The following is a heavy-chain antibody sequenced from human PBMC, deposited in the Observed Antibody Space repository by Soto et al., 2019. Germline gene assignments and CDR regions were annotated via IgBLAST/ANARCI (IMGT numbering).Heavy chain of an antibody. V-gene: IGHV3-15*01. D-gene: IGHD2-2*01. CDR2: IKSKTDGGTT. Sequence: GSLRLSCAACRVTVSIAGMSGVRQNPGKGLEWVGRIKSKTDGGTTDYAAPVKGRFTISRDDSKNTLYLQMNSLKTEDTAVNYCTLTVRVPAATYFDYWGQGTLVTVSS. CDR3: TLTVRVPAATYFDY. J-gene: IGHJ4*02. CDR1: RVTVSIAG.